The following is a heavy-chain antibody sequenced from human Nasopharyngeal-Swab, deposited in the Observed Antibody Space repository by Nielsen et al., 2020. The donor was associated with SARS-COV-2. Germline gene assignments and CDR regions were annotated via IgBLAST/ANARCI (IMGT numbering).Heavy chain of an antibody. CDR3: AKDMGSSPTLDY. CDR1: GFTFDDYS. J-gene: IGHJ4*02. Sequence: GESLKISCAASGFTFDDYSMHWVRQAPGKGLEWVSLIGWDGDGPNYADSVKGRFTISRDNRKDSLYLQMHSLRTEDTALYYCAKDMGSSPTLDYWGRGTLVTVSS. V-gene: IGHV3-43*01. D-gene: IGHD6-13*01. CDR2: IGWDGDGP.